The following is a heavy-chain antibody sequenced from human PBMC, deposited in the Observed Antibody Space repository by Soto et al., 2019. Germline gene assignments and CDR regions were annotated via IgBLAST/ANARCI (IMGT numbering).Heavy chain of an antibody. CDR2: IYSGGST. Sequence: EVQLVETGGGLIQPGGSLRLSCAASGFTVSSNYMSWVRQAPGKGLEWVSVIYSGGSTYYADSVKGRFTISRDNSKNTPYLQMNSLRAEDTAVYYCARQNEVGATESWGQGTLVTVSS. J-gene: IGHJ5*02. V-gene: IGHV3-53*02. CDR1: GFTVSSNY. CDR3: ARQNEVGATES. D-gene: IGHD1-26*01.